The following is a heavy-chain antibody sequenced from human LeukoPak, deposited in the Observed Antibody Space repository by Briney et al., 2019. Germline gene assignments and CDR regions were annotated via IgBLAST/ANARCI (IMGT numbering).Heavy chain of an antibody. CDR1: GGSFSGYY. Sequence: SETLSLTCAVYGGSFSGYYWTYIRQPPGKGLEWIGEISHTGSTNYNPSLKSRVTISVDTSKNQFSLKLSSVTAADTAAYYCARGDDFWSGYPFDYWGQGTLVTVSS. CDR3: ARGDDFWSGYPFDY. J-gene: IGHJ4*02. CDR2: ISHTGST. V-gene: IGHV4-34*01. D-gene: IGHD3-3*01.